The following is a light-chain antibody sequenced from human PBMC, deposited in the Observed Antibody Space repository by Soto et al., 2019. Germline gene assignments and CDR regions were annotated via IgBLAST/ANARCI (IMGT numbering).Light chain of an antibody. CDR1: SSNIGNNY. Sequence: QSVLTQPPSVSAAPGQKVTISCSGSSSNIGNNYVSWYQQLPGTAPKLLIYDNNKRPSGIPDRFSGSKSGTSATLGITGLQTGDEADYYFGTWDSSLSAGHVVFGGGTKLTVL. CDR2: DNN. V-gene: IGLV1-51*01. CDR3: GTWDSSLSAGHVV. J-gene: IGLJ2*01.